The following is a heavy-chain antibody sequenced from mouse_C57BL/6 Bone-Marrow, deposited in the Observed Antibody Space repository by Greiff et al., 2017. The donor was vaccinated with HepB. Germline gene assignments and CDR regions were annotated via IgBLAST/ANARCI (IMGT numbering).Heavy chain of an antibody. V-gene: IGHV1-55*01. J-gene: IGHJ3*01. Sequence: QVQLQQPGAELVKPGASVKMSCKASGYTFTSYWITWVKQRPGQGLEWIGDIYPGSGSTNYNEKFKSKATLTVDTSSSTAYMQLSSLTSEDSAVYYCARRADYCGSSANFAYWGQGTLVTVSA. CDR2: IYPGSGST. D-gene: IGHD1-1*01. CDR1: GYTFTSYW. CDR3: ARRADYCGSSANFAY.